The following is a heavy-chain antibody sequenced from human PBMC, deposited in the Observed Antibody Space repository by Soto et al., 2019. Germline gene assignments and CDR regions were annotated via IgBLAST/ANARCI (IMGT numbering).Heavy chain of an antibody. D-gene: IGHD2-15*01. CDR1: GFTFGTYA. J-gene: IGHJ6*02. V-gene: IGHV3-30-3*01. CDR3: AKDGTTGGQHYYGMDV. CDR2: ISYEGSNT. Sequence: VGSLRLSCVASGFTFGTYAIHWFRQAPGNGLQWVALISYEGSNTYYADSVKGRFTISRDTSKNTLFLQMNSLRADDTALYFCAKDGTTGGQHYYGMDVWGQGTTVTVSS.